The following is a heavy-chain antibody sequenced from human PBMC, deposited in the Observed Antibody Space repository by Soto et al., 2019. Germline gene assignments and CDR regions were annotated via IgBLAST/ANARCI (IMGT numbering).Heavy chain of an antibody. V-gene: IGHV5-51*01. D-gene: IGHD6-6*01. CDR2: IYPGDSNV. J-gene: IGHJ5*02. Sequence: GESLKISCKGSEYSFTNYWVAWVRQMPGKGLDWIGNIYPGDSNVKYSPSFQGQVTLSVDRSINTAYLQWGSLKASDTAVYYCARHGKDYSTSEVGYYWFDPWGQGTLVTVSS. CDR3: ARHGKDYSTSEVGYYWFDP. CDR1: EYSFTNYW.